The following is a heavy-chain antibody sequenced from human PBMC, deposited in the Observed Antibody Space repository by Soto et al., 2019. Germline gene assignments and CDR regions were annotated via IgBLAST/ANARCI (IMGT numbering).Heavy chain of an antibody. CDR2: ISATGGGT. CDR3: AKDRRAGGNSAFYFDF. D-gene: IGHD3-16*01. J-gene: IGHJ4*02. CDR1: GFTVSRNY. Sequence: GGSLRLSCAASGFTVSRNYVSWVRQAPGKGLEWVSLISATGGGTYYADSVKGRFTISRDNSHNTLYLQVHSLTAEDTAVYYCAKDRRAGGNSAFYFDFWGQGAQVTVSS. V-gene: IGHV3-23*01.